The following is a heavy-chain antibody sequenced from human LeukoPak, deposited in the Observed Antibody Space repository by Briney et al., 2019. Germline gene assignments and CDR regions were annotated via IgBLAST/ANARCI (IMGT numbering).Heavy chain of an antibody. J-gene: IGHJ4*02. Sequence: GGSLRLSCAASGFTFSNYDVHWVRQAPGKELEWVAFIRYDGSNKYYADSVKGRFTISRDNSKNTLYLQMNSLRAEDTAIYYCAKDQAVAGHPLDYWGQGTLVTVSS. CDR3: AKDQAVAGHPLDY. D-gene: IGHD6-19*01. CDR2: IRYDGSNK. CDR1: GFTFSNYD. V-gene: IGHV3-30*02.